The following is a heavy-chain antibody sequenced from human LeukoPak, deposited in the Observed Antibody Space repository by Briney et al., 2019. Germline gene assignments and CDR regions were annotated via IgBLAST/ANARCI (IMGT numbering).Heavy chain of an antibody. J-gene: IGHJ4*02. V-gene: IGHV3-48*03. CDR2: INSRGSTI. CDR3: ARGRSYRNFDY. Sequence: GGSLRLSCVASGFNFIGCEMHWVRQAPGRGLEWVSYINSRGSTIYYGHSVKGRFTISRDNAENSLYLEMNSLRVEDTALYYCARGRSYRNFDYWGQGTLVTVSS. CDR1: GFNFIGCE. D-gene: IGHD3-10*01.